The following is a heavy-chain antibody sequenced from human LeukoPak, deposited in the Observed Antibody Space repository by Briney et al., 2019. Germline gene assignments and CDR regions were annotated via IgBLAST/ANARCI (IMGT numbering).Heavy chain of an antibody. Sequence: GASVKVSCKASGYTFTGYYMHWVRQAPGQGLEWMGWINPNSGGTNYAQKFQGWVTMTRDTSISTAYMELSRLRSDDTAVYYCARGVSEAATIWDQTGSSGWYADYWGQGTLVTVSS. CDR1: GYTFTGYY. CDR3: ARGVSEAATIWDQTGSSGWYADY. V-gene: IGHV1-2*04. D-gene: IGHD6-19*01. J-gene: IGHJ4*02. CDR2: INPNSGGT.